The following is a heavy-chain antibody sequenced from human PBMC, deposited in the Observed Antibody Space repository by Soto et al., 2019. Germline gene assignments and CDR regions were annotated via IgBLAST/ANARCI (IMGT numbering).Heavy chain of an antibody. CDR3: ARDGDSSYSFDS. CDR2: IMPVPGTA. CDR1: GCSFRRYT. J-gene: IGHJ4*02. V-gene: IGHV1-69*08. D-gene: IGHD6-6*01. Sequence: QVQLVSSGAEVKKPGSSVKVSCKASGCSFRRYTISWVRQASGQGLEWLGGIMPVPGTANYAQKFQGRVTIPADNSTGTPYLEVSSLTSQDTAVYYCARDGDSSYSFDSWAQATPVTVSP.